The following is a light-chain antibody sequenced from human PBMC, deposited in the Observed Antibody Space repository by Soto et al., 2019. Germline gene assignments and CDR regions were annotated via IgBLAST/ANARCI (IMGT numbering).Light chain of an antibody. CDR2: DAS. J-gene: IGKJ5*01. Sequence: AIQLTQSPSSLSASVGDRVTITCRASQGISSALAWYQQKPGKAPKLLIYDASSLESGVPSRFSGSGSGTDFTLTSSSLQPEDFATYYCQQFNSYPTFGQGTRLEIK. CDR3: QQFNSYPT. V-gene: IGKV1-13*02. CDR1: QGISSA.